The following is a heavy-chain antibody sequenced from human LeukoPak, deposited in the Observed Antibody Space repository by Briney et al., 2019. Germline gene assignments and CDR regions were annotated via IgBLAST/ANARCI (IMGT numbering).Heavy chain of an antibody. V-gene: IGHV3-9*01. Sequence: PGRSLRLSCAASGFTFDDYAMHWVRQAPGKGLEWVSGISWNSGSIGYADSVKGRFTISRDNAKNSLYPQMDSLRAEDTALYYCAKDKLPYSSSWSLFDYWGQGTLVTVSS. CDR1: GFTFDDYA. J-gene: IGHJ4*02. D-gene: IGHD6-13*01. CDR3: AKDKLPYSSSWSLFDY. CDR2: ISWNSGSI.